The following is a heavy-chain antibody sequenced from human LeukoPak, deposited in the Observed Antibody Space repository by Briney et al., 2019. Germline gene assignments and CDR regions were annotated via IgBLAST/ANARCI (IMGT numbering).Heavy chain of an antibody. V-gene: IGHV4-59*01. CDR2: IFYSGST. Sequence: SETLSLTCTVSGDSISSYYWSWIRQPPGKGLEWVGYIFYSGSTNYNPSLKSRVTISVDTSKNQFSLKLSSVTAADTAVYYCARETYQGAFDIWGQGTMVTVSS. CDR1: GDSISSYY. J-gene: IGHJ3*02. CDR3: ARETYQGAFDI.